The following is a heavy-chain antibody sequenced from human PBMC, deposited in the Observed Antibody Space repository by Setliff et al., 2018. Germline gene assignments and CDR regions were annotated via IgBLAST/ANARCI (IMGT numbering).Heavy chain of an antibody. CDR1: GGSISTDHYY. V-gene: IGHV4-39*01. Sequence: SETLSLTCTASGGSISTDHYYWGWTRQPPGKGLEWIESIDYTGNTWHNPSLKSRVTISVDTSKNQFSLKLSSVAAADTAVYYCARGFDVCGGGACYTDGPYYFDYWGLGTLVTVSS. J-gene: IGHJ4*02. D-gene: IGHD2-21*02. CDR2: IDYTGNT. CDR3: ARGFDVCGGGACYTDGPYYFDY.